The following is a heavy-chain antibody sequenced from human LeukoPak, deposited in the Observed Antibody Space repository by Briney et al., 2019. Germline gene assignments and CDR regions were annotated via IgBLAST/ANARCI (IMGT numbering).Heavy chain of an antibody. CDR3: ARENGRGVISPYFDS. D-gene: IGHD3-10*01. CDR2: LYSGGRT. Sequence: GGSLRLSCAVSGFTVNSIFMSWVHQAPGKGLEWISVLYSGGRTDYADSVKGRFTISRDNSKNMLYLQMNNLRPEDTAVYYCARENGRGVISPYFDSWGQGTLVTVSS. CDR1: GFTVNSIF. V-gene: IGHV3-66*01. J-gene: IGHJ4*02.